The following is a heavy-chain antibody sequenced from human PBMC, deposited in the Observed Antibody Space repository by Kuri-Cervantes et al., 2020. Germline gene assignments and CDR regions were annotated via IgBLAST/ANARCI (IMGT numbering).Heavy chain of an antibody. D-gene: IGHD5-24*01. V-gene: IGHV1-2*02. CDR2: MNPNSGGT. Sequence: ASVKVSCKASGYTFTSYDVNWVRQATGQGLEWMGWMNPNSGGTNYAQKFQGRVTMTRDTSISTAYMELSRLRSDDTAVYYCARLLTREMATIDYWGQGTLVTVSS. J-gene: IGHJ4*02. CDR1: GYTFTSYD. CDR3: ARLLTREMATIDY.